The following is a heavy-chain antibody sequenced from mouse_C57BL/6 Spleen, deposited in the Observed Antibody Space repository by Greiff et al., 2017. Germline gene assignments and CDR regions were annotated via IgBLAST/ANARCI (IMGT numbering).Heavy chain of an antibody. CDR2: IYPGDGDT. J-gene: IGHJ2*01. Sequence: VQLQQSGPELVKPGASVKISCKASGYAFSSSWMNWVKQRPGKGLEWIGRIYPGDGDTNYNGKFTGKATLTADKSSSTAYMQHSSLTSEDSAVYFCARGQSFDYWGQGTTLTVSS. CDR3: ARGQSFDY. V-gene: IGHV1-82*01. CDR1: GYAFSSSW.